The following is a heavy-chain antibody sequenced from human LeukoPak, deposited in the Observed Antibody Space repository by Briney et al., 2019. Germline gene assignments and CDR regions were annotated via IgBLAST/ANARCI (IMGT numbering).Heavy chain of an antibody. CDR3: AREPSYYDILTGYSALPGAFDI. Sequence: SETLSLTCTVSGGSISSSSYYWGWIRQPPGKGLEWIGSIYYSGSTYYNPSLKSRVTISVDTSKNQFSLKLSSVTAADTAVYYCAREPSYYDILTGYSALPGAFDIWGQGTMVTVSS. CDR2: IYYSGST. J-gene: IGHJ3*02. CDR1: GGSISSSSYY. D-gene: IGHD3-9*01. V-gene: IGHV4-39*07.